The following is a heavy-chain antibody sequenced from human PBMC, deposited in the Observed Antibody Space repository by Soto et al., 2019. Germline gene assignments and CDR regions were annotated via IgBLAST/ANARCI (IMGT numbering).Heavy chain of an antibody. CDR2: ITGSGRRT. CDR3: VKERGYSDGGD. J-gene: IGHJ4*02. CDR1: GFTFSSYD. D-gene: IGHD5-18*01. V-gene: IGHV3-23*01. Sequence: EVQLLESGGGLVQPGGSLRLSCAASGFTFSSYDMSWVRQPPGKGLEWVSAITGSGRRTYYAGSVKGRFTISRDNSRNTIYLQMNSLRAEDTAVYYCVKERGYSDGGDWGQGTRVTVSS.